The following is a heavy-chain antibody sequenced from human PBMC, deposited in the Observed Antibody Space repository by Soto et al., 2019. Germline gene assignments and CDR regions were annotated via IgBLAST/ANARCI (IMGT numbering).Heavy chain of an antibody. J-gene: IGHJ4*02. CDR2: INQDGSEE. V-gene: IGHV3-7*01. CDR3: ARDRCGTKCPANAY. CDR1: GFTFSSYW. D-gene: IGHD2-15*01. Sequence: EVQLVESGGGLVQPGGSLRLSCAASGFTFSSYWMTWVRQAPGKGLELVANINQDGSEEYYVDSVKCRFTISRDNAKNSLYLQLTGLRAEDTAVYYCARDRCGTKCPANAYWGQGTLVTFSS.